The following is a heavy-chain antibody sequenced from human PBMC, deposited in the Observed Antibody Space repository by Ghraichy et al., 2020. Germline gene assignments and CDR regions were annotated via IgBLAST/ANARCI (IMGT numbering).Heavy chain of an antibody. CDR3: ARGGSSWYGFDY. CDR1: GFTFSIYS. CDR2: ISSRGNI. D-gene: IGHD6-13*01. J-gene: IGHJ4*02. V-gene: IGHV3-48*02. Sequence: GESLNISCAPSGFTFSIYSINWVRQAPGKGLEWISYISSRGNIYYADSVKGRFTVSRDNPKNSLFLQMNSLRDEDTAVYYCARGGSSWYGFDYWGQGTLVTVSS.